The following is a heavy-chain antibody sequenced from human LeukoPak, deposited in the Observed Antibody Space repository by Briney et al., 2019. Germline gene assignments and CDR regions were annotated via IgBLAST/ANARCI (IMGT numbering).Heavy chain of an antibody. J-gene: IGHJ4*02. V-gene: IGHV3-30*04. CDR3: ASSGGQYYYDSSGYCDY. Sequence: GGSLRLSCAASGFTFSSYAMHWVRQAPGKGLEWVAVISYDGSNKYYADSVKGRFTISRDNCKNTLYLQMNSLRAEDTAVYYCASSGGQYYYDSSGYCDYWGQGTLVTVSS. CDR2: ISYDGSNK. CDR1: GFTFSSYA. D-gene: IGHD3-22*01.